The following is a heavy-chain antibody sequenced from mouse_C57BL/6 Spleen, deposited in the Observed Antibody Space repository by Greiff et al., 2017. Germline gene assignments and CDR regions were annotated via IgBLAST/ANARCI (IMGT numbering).Heavy chain of an antibody. Sequence: QVQLKQPGAELVKPGASVKMSCKASGYTFTSYWITWVKQRPGQGLEWIGDIYPGSGSTNYNEKFKSKATLTVDTSSSTAYMQLSSRTSEDSAVYYCARSYDGYSSDYWGQGTTLTVSS. CDR1: GYTFTSYW. D-gene: IGHD2-3*01. CDR2: IYPGSGST. V-gene: IGHV1-55*01. CDR3: ARSYDGYSSDY. J-gene: IGHJ2*01.